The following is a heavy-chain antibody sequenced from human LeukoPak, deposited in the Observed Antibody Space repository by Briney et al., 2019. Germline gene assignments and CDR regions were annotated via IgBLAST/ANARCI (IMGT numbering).Heavy chain of an antibody. CDR3: ARGMSRTFDP. Sequence: SQTLSLTCTVSGGSISSGSYYWGWVRQPAGKGLEWIGRVYTSGSTNYNPSLKSRVTISVDTYKNQFSLKLSYVTAADTAVYYCARGMSRTFDPWGQGTLVTVSS. J-gene: IGHJ5*02. CDR1: GGSISSGSYY. V-gene: IGHV4-61*02. CDR2: VYTSGST.